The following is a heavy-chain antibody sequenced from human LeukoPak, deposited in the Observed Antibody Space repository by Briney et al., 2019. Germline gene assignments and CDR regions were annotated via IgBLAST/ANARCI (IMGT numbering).Heavy chain of an antibody. D-gene: IGHD4-23*01. CDR1: GGTFSGYT. V-gene: IGHV1-69*04. CDR2: IIPILGIA. J-gene: IGHJ6*03. CDR3: ARDRGGTVVTPTHYMDV. Sequence: SVKVSCKASGGTFSGYTISWVRQAPGQGLEWMGRIIPILGIANYAQKFQGRVTITADKSTSTAYMELSSLRSEDTAVYYCARDRGGTVVTPTHYMDVWGKGTTVTVSS.